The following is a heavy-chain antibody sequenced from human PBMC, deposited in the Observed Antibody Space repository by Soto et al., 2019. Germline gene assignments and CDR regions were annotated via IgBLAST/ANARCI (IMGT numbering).Heavy chain of an antibody. CDR2: INESGST. J-gene: IGHJ4*02. D-gene: IGHD1-1*01. Sequence: QVQLQQWGAGLVKPSETLSLSCAVYGQSFSGHSWAWIRQPPGKGLEWIGEINESGSTYYNPSLKSCVTISTDTSKNQFSLKLSSVSAADTAAYFCARGSGIVALQCELEDVNYDYWGQGTLVNVSS. CDR1: GQSFSGHS. V-gene: IGHV4-34*01. CDR3: ARGSGIVALQCELEDVNYDY.